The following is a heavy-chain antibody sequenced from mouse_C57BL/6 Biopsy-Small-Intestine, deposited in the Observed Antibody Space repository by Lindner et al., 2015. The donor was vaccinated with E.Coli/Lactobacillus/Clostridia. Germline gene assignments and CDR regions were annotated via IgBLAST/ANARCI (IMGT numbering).Heavy chain of an antibody. CDR3: ARHYAEGFAY. CDR2: INPNYGST. Sequence: VQLQESGPELVKPGVSVKISCKASGYSFTDYNMNWVKQINGKSLEWIGVINPNYGSTSYSQKFKGKATLTADQSSSTAYMQLNSLTSEDSAVYYCARHYAEGFAYWGQGTLVTVSA. D-gene: IGHD1-1*01. V-gene: IGHV1-39*01. J-gene: IGHJ3*01. CDR1: GYSFTDYN.